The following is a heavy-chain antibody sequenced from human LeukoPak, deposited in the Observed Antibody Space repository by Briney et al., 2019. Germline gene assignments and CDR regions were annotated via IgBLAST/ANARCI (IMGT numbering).Heavy chain of an antibody. J-gene: IGHJ4*02. CDR2: ISSSSSYI. V-gene: IGHV3-21*01. CDR3: ARAAGSYLNDY. D-gene: IGHD1-26*01. CDR1: GFTVSSNY. Sequence: PGGSLRLSCAASGFTVSSNYMNWVRQAPGKGLEWVSSISSSSSYIYYADSVKGRFTISRDNAKNSLYLQMNSLRAVDTAVYYCARAAGSYLNDYWGQGTLVTVSS.